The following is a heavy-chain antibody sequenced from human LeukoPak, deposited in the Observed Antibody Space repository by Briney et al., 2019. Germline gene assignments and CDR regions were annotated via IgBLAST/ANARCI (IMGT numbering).Heavy chain of an antibody. Sequence: ASVKVSCKASGYAFTDYYMHWVRQAPGQGLEWMGWMNPNSGNTGYAQKLQGRVTITRNTSISTAYMELSSLRSEDTAVYYCARGPDIYSGYDSPGSYYFDYWGQGTLVTVSS. CDR3: ARGPDIYSGYDSPGSYYFDY. V-gene: IGHV1-8*03. CDR2: MNPNSGNT. CDR1: GYAFTDYY. J-gene: IGHJ4*02. D-gene: IGHD5-12*01.